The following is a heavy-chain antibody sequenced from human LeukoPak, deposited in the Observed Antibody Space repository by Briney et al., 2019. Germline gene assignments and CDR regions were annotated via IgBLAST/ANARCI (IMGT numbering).Heavy chain of an antibody. J-gene: IGHJ4*02. CDR2: ISSSSSTI. CDR3: ARDGGLVGASGAFDY. D-gene: IGHD1-26*01. Sequence: GGSLRLSCAASGFTFSSYSMNWVRQAPGKGLEWVSYISSSSSTIYYADSVKGRFTISRDNVKNSLYLQMNSLRDEDTAVYYCARDGGLVGASGAFDYWGQGTLVTVSS. CDR1: GFTFSSYS. V-gene: IGHV3-48*02.